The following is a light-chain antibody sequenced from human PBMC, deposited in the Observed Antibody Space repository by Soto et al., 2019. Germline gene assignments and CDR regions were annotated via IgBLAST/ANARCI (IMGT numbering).Light chain of an antibody. CDR2: DVS. CDR1: SSDVGGYNY. Sequence: QSVLTQPASVSGSPGQSITISCTGTSSDVGGYNYVSWYQQHPGKAPKLMIYDVSNRPSGVSNRFSGSKSGNTASLTTSGLQAEDEADYYCSSYTSSSTLVFGTGTQLTVL. CDR3: SSYTSSSTLV. J-gene: IGLJ1*01. V-gene: IGLV2-14*01.